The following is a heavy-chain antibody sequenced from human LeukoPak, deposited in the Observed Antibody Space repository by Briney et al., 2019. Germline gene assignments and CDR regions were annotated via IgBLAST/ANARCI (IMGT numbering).Heavy chain of an antibody. CDR2: IYYSGST. J-gene: IGHJ4*02. CDR3: ARVRLTAAGTILYYFDY. CDR1: GGSISSSSYY. D-gene: IGHD6-13*01. Sequence: SETLSLTCTVSGGSISSSSYYWGWIRQPPGKGLEWIGSIYYSGSTYYNPSLKSRVTISVDTSKNQFSLKLSSVTAADTAVYYCARVRLTAAGTILYYFDYWGQGTLVTVSS. V-gene: IGHV4-39*07.